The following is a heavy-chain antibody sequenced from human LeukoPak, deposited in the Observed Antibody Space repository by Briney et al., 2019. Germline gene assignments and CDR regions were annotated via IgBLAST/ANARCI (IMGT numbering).Heavy chain of an antibody. CDR2: TTGSGSST. V-gene: IGHV3-23*01. J-gene: IGHJ4*02. CDR1: GFTFDDYA. Sequence: GGSLRLSCAASGFTFDDYAMHWVRHAPGKGLEWVSATTGSGSSTHYADSVKGRFTISRDNSRNTLYLQMNSLRVEDTAVYFCAKCRGAGTYFKNPLGFWGQGTLVTVSS. CDR3: AKCRGAGTYFKNPLGF. D-gene: IGHD3-10*01.